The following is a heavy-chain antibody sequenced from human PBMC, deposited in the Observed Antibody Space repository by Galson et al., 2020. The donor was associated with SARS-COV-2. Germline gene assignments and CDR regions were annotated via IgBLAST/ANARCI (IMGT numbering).Heavy chain of an antibody. Sequence: GGSLRLSCAASGFTFTNYGMAWVRQAPGKGLEWVSSIFGSDSPTYYADPVKGRFTISRDNSKDTLYLQMSSLRVEATAVYYCARRGSTGGGSYFDSWGQGALVTVSS. D-gene: IGHD2-8*02. CDR3: ARRGSTGGGSYFDS. J-gene: IGHJ4*02. CDR2: IFGSDSPT. CDR1: GFTFTNYG. V-gene: IGHV3-23*05.